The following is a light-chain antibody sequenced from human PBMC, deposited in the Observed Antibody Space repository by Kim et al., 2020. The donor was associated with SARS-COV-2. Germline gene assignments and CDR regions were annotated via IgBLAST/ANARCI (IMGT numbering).Light chain of an antibody. V-gene: IGKV1-39*01. CDR1: QNIRDH. Sequence: SLSASIGDRVSITCRASQNIRDHLNWYQHKPGKAPNLLIYLASKLYDGVPSRFSGSGFGTNFTLTINSLQPDDFATYYCQQSYRTFGHGTRLEIK. J-gene: IGKJ5*01. CDR2: LAS. CDR3: QQSYRT.